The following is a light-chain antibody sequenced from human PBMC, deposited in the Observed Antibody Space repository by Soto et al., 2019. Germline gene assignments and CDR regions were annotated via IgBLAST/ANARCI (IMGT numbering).Light chain of an antibody. V-gene: IGLV1-44*01. CDR2: NTY. Sequence: QSVLTQPPSASGTPGQRVTISCSGSSSNIGSHTVNWYQQLPGTAPRLLIYNTYYRPSGVPDRFPGSKSGTSASLAISGLQSEDEADYYCAAWDDSLNGVVFGGGTKVTVL. CDR1: SSNIGSHT. J-gene: IGLJ3*02. CDR3: AAWDDSLNGVV.